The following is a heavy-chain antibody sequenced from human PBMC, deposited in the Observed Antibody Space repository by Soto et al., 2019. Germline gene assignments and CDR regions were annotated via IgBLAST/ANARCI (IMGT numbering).Heavy chain of an antibody. D-gene: IGHD6-19*01. V-gene: IGHV3-33*08. Sequence: GRSLRLSCAASGFTFSSYGMHWVRQAPGKGLEWVAVIWYDGGNKYYADSVKGRFTISRDNSKNTLYLQMNSLRAEDTAVYYCARDNTVLSGGTAVAGTGGFDPWGQGPLVTVSS. CDR2: IWYDGGNK. J-gene: IGHJ5*02. CDR1: GFTFSSYG. CDR3: ARDNTVLSGGTAVAGTGGFDP.